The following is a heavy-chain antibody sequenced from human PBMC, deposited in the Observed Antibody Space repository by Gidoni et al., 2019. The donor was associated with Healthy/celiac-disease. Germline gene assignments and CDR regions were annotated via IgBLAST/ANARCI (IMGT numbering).Heavy chain of an antibody. Sequence: GYADSVKGRFTISRDNAKNSLYLQMNSLRAEDTALYYCAKDISGGGEQGYYGMDVWGQGTTVTVSS. J-gene: IGHJ6*02. D-gene: IGHD3-16*01. V-gene: IGHV3-9*01. CDR3: AKDISGGGEQGYYGMDV.